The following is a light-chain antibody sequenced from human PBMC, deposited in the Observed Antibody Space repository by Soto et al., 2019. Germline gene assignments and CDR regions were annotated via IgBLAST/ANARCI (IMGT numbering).Light chain of an antibody. V-gene: IGKV3-20*01. J-gene: IGKJ2*01. CDR1: QSVSSGY. CDR3: QQYGTSPYT. Sequence: EIVLTQSPGTLSLSPGERATLSCRASQSVSSGYLAWYQQKPGQAPRLIISVASSRATGIPDRFSGSGSETDFTLTISRLEPEDFAVYYCQQYGTSPYTFGQGTKLEIK. CDR2: VAS.